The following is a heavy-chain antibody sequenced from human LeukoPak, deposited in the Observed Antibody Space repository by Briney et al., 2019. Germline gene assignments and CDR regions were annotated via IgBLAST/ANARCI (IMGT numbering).Heavy chain of an antibody. CDR1: GYTFTGYY. D-gene: IGHD2-2*01. Sequence: GASVKVSCKASGYTFTGYYMHWVRRAPGQGLEWMGWINPNSGGTNYAQKFQGRVTMTRDTSISTAYMEPSRLRSDDTAVYYCARARCSSTSCYRSSWFDPWGQGTLVTVS. CDR2: INPNSGGT. V-gene: IGHV1-2*02. CDR3: ARARCSSTSCYRSSWFDP. J-gene: IGHJ5*02.